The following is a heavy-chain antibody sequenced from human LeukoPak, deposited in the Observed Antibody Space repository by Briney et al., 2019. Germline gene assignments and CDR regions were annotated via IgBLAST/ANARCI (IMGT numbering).Heavy chain of an antibody. D-gene: IGHD6-13*01. V-gene: IGHV1-2*04. Sequence: GASVKVSCKASGYTFTGYYMHWVRQAPGQGLEWMGWINPNSGGTNYAQKFQGWVTMTRDTSISTAYMELSRLRSDDTAVYYCAIPGIAAAGYFGYWGQGTLVTVSS. CDR1: GYTFTGYY. CDR3: AIPGIAAAGYFGY. J-gene: IGHJ4*02. CDR2: INPNSGGT.